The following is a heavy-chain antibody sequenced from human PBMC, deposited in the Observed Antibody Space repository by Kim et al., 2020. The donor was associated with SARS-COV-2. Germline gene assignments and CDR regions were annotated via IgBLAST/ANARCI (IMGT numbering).Heavy chain of an antibody. CDR1: GFTFSSYI. V-gene: IGHV3-21*01. J-gene: IGHJ5*02. CDR3: ARDWVGEFNWFDP. Sequence: GGSLRLSCAASGFTFSSYIMNWVCQAPVKGLSWVSSISSSTSYIYYADSVKGRFTISRDNAKNSLYLQMNSLRAEDTAVYYCARDWVGEFNWFDPWGQGTLVTVSS. CDR2: ISSSTSYI. D-gene: IGHD3-10*01.